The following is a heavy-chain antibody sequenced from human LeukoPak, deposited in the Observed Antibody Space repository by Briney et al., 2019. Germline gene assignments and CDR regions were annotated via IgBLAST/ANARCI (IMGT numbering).Heavy chain of an antibody. V-gene: IGHV4-4*07. CDR3: ARGGGSYYIGS. CDR1: GGSISSYY. J-gene: IGHJ4*02. CDR2: IYTSGST. Sequence: PSETLSLTCTVSGGSISSYYWSWLRQPAGKGLEWIGRIYTSGSTHYNPSLKSRVTMSADTSNNQFSLKLSSVTAADTAVYYCARGGGSYYIGSRGQGTLVTVSS. D-gene: IGHD1-26*01.